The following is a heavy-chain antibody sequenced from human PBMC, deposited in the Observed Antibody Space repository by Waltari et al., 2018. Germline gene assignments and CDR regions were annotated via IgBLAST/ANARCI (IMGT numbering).Heavy chain of an antibody. J-gene: IGHJ4*02. CDR3: ARGAYYYDSSGPSGPDY. Sequence: QVQLQESGPGLVKPSETLSLTCTVSGGSISSYYWSWIRQPPGKGLEWIGYIYYSGSTNYNPSLKSRYTIAVDTSKTQFSLKLSSVTAADTAVYYCARGAYYYDSSGPSGPDYWGQGTLVTVSS. CDR1: GGSISSYY. V-gene: IGHV4-59*01. CDR2: IYYSGST. D-gene: IGHD3-22*01.